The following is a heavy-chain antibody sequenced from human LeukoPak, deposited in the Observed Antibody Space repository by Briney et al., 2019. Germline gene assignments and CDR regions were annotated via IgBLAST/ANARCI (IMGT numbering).Heavy chain of an antibody. CDR1: GGSISSGGYY. CDR2: IYYSGST. Sequence: PSETLSLTCTVSGGSISSGGYYWSWIRQHPGKGLEWIGYIYYSGSTYYNPSLKSRVTISVDTSKNQFSLKLSSVTAADTAVYYCARSRRLWFGELVHWGQGTLVTVSS. V-gene: IGHV4-31*03. D-gene: IGHD3-10*01. J-gene: IGHJ4*02. CDR3: ARSRRLWFGELVH.